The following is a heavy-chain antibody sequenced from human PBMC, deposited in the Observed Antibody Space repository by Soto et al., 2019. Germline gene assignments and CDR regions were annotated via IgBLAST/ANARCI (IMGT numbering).Heavy chain of an antibody. Sequence: GGSLRLSCAASGFTFGSYGMHWVRQAPGKGLEWVAVISYDGSNKYYADSVKGRFTISRDNSKNTLYLQMNSLRAEDTAVYYCAKELGGYSYGPQQFDYWGQGTLVTVSS. J-gene: IGHJ4*02. V-gene: IGHV3-30*18. CDR2: ISYDGSNK. CDR3: AKELGGYSYGPQQFDY. CDR1: GFTFGSYG. D-gene: IGHD5-18*01.